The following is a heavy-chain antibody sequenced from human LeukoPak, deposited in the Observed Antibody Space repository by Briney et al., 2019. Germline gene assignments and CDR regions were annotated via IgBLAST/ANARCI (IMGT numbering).Heavy chain of an antibody. Sequence: GGSLRLSCAASGFTFSSYAVHWVRQAPGKGLEWVAVISYDGSNKYYADSVKGRFTISRDNSKNTLYLQMNSLRAEDTAVYYCARESLLIAAPFDYWGQGTLVTVSS. CDR3: ARESLLIAAPFDY. J-gene: IGHJ4*02. CDR2: ISYDGSNK. D-gene: IGHD6-6*01. V-gene: IGHV3-30-3*01. CDR1: GFTFSSYA.